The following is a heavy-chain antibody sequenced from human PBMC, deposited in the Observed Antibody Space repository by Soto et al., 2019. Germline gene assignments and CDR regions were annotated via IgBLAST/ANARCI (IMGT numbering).Heavy chain of an antibody. CDR2: IIPIFGTA. D-gene: IGHD3-22*01. J-gene: IGHJ3*02. CDR1: GGTFSSYA. CDR3: ARDLFMGSSGYYPMNDAFDI. V-gene: IGHV1-69*01. Sequence: QVQLVQSGAEVKKPGSSVKVSCKAYGGTFSSYAISWVRQAPGQGLEWMGGIIPIFGTANYAQKFQGRVMITADESTSTAYMELSSLRSEDTAVYYCARDLFMGSSGYYPMNDAFDIWGQGTMVTVSS.